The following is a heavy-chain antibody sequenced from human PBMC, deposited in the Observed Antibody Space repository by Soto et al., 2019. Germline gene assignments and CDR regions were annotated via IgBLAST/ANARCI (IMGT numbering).Heavy chain of an antibody. CDR2: ISAYNGNT. CDR1: GYTFTSYG. D-gene: IGHD1-26*01. J-gene: IGHJ4*02. CDR3: ARGQVGATDFDY. Sequence: ASVQVSCKASGYTFTSYGISWVRQAPGQGLEWMGWISAYNGNTNYAQKLQGRVTMTTDTSTSTAYMELRSLGSDDTAVYYCARGQVGATDFDYWGQGTLVTVSS. V-gene: IGHV1-18*04.